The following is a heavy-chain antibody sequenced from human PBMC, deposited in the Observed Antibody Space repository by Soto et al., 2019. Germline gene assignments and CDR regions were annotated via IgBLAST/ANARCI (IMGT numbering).Heavy chain of an antibody. CDR3: ARHDYFACSSTSCYYWFDP. V-gene: IGHV4-59*08. D-gene: IGHD2-2*01. CDR2: IYYSGST. Sequence: ASETLSLTCTVSGGSISSYYWSWIRQPPGKGLEWIGYIYYSGSTNYNPSLKSRVTISVDTSKNQFSLKLSSVTAADTAVYYCARHDYFACSSTSCYYWFDPWGQGTLVTVSS. J-gene: IGHJ5*02. CDR1: GGSISSYY.